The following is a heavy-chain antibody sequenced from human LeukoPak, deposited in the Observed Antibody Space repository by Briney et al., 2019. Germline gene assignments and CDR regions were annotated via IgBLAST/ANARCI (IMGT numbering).Heavy chain of an antibody. CDR3: ATGLGPGAEPYDY. CDR1: GYTLTELS. V-gene: IGHV1-24*01. Sequence: ASVKVSCKVSGYTLTELSMPWVRQAPGKGLERMGGFDPEDGETIYAQTFQGRVTMTEDTSTNTAYMELSSLRSEDTAVYYCATGLGPGAEPYDYWGQGTLVTVSS. J-gene: IGHJ4*02. CDR2: FDPEDGET. D-gene: IGHD1-26*01.